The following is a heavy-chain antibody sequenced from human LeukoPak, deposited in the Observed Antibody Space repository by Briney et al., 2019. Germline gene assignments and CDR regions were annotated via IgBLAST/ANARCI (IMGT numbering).Heavy chain of an antibody. CDR2: IYTSGST. D-gene: IGHD2-15*01. V-gene: IGHV4-4*07. CDR3: ARDGLVVVVAATQLNYFDY. Sequence: SETLSLTCTVSGGSISSYYWSWIRQPAGKGLEWIGRIYTSGSTNYNPSLKSRVTMSVDTSENQFSLKLSSVTAADTAVYYCARDGLVVVVAATQLNYFDYWGQGTLVTVSS. J-gene: IGHJ4*02. CDR1: GGSISSYY.